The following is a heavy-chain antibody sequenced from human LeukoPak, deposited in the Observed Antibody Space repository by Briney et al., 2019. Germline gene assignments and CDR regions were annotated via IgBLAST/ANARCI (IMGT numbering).Heavy chain of an antibody. CDR1: RFSFSNYW. CDR3: ARGIVSGSGSLDY. D-gene: IGHD3-10*01. V-gene: IGHV3-74*01. J-gene: IGHJ4*02. Sequence: GGSLRLSCAASRFSFSNYWMHWVRQAPGKGLVWVSRVKSDGSNPSYADSVKGRFTISRDNAENMLYLQMNTLGAEDTAVYYCARGIVSGSGSLDYWGQGTLVTVPS. CDR2: VKSDGSNP.